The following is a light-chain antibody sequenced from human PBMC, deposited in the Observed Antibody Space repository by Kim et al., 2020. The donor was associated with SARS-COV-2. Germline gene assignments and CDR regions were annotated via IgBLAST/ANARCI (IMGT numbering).Light chain of an antibody. CDR2: DNN. J-gene: IGLJ2*01. CDR3: QSFDSSLSGSV. Sequence: QRVTISCAGSTSNIGAGYDVHWYQQLPGTAPKLLIYDNNNRPSGVPDRFSGSTSGTSASLAITGLQAEDEADYYCQSFDSSLSGSVFGGGTQLTVL. CDR1: TSNIGAGYD. V-gene: IGLV1-40*01.